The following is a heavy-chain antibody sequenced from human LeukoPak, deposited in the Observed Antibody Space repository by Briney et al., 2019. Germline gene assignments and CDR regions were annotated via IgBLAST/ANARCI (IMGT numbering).Heavy chain of an antibody. Sequence: PGGSPRLSCAASGFTVSSDYMSWVRQAPGKGLEWVSVIYSGDSTYYADSVKGRFTISRDNSKNTMYLQMNSLRAEDTAVYYCARGSSSGYYLAFDYWGQGTLVTVSS. D-gene: IGHD3-22*01. J-gene: IGHJ4*02. CDR2: IYSGDST. V-gene: IGHV3-66*01. CDR1: GFTVSSDY. CDR3: ARGSSSGYYLAFDY.